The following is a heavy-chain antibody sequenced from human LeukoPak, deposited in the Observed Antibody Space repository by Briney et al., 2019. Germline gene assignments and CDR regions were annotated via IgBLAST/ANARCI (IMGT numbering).Heavy chain of an antibody. J-gene: IGHJ6*03. CDR2: FDPEPGET. D-gene: IGHD6-19*01. CDR1: GYTLIELS. CDR3: AGAGINYFYMDV. Sequence: ASVRVSCKVSGYTLIELSMHWVRQVPGKGLEWVGGFDPEPGETIYAQKFQGRVTMTEDTSTDTAYMDLSSLRSEDTAVYYCAGAGINYFYMDVWGKGTTVTVSS. V-gene: IGHV1-24*01.